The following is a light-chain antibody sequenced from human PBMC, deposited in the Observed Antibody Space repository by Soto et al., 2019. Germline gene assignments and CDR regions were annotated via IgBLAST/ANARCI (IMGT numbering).Light chain of an antibody. CDR2: DVS. Sequence: QSVLTQPASVSGSPGQSITISCTGTSSDVGGYNYVSWYQQHPGKAPKLMIYDVSNRPSGVSNRFSGSKSGNTASLTISGLQAEDEADYCCSSYTSSSTPWVFGGGTKVTVL. J-gene: IGLJ3*02. CDR3: SSYTSSSTPWV. CDR1: SSDVGGYNY. V-gene: IGLV2-14*01.